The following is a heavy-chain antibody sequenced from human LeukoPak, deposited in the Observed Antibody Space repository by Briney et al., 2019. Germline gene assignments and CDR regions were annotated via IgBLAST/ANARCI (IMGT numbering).Heavy chain of an antibody. V-gene: IGHV3-66*01. Sequence: GGSLRLSCAASGFTFSSYAMSWVRQAPGKGLEWVGVIYSGGSTYYADSVKGRFTISRDNSKNTLYLQMNSLRAEDTAVYYCARGLGIAAAGTGGYYFDYWGQGTLVTVSS. CDR1: GFTFSSYA. J-gene: IGHJ4*02. D-gene: IGHD6-13*01. CDR2: IYSGGST. CDR3: ARGLGIAAAGTGGYYFDY.